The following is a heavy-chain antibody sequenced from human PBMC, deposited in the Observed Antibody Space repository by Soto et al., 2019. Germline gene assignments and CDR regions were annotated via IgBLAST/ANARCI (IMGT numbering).Heavy chain of an antibody. J-gene: IGHJ4*02. V-gene: IGHV4-39*01. CDR2: IYFSGTT. Sequence: QLQLPESGPGLVRPSETLSLTCTVSSGSISSSTYHWAWIRQPPGKGLEWIGSIYFSGTTYYSPSLTTRGTLFVDTSKKLFSLTLNSVTAADTAVYYCAAEISSAGHYWGQGTLVTVSS. CDR3: AAEISSAGHY. CDR1: SGSISSSTYH. D-gene: IGHD6-13*01.